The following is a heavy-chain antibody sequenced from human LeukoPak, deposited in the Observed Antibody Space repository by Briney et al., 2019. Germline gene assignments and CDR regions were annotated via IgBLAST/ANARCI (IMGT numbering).Heavy chain of an antibody. V-gene: IGHV3-23*01. CDR1: GFTFSSFA. D-gene: IGHD6-6*01. CDR3: AKGRRSSSPMAVDY. CDR2: ITASGSST. J-gene: IGHJ4*02. Sequence: GGSLRLSCAASGFTFSSFAMTWVRQAPGKGLEWVSVITASGSSTYYADSVMGRFTISRDNSKNTLYLQMNSLRAEDTAIYYCAKGRRSSSPMAVDYWGQGTLVTGSS.